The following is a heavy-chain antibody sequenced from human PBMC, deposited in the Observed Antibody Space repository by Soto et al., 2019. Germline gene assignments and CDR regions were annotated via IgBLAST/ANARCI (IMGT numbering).Heavy chain of an antibody. V-gene: IGHV3-23*01. J-gene: IGHJ3*01. CDR3: VKRGRNWGAFYL. CDR2: IGGTDGDSDGVP. Sequence: VQLLESGGDLVQPGGSLRLSCVASGFILNNYAMSWVRQAPGKGLEWVSTIGGTDGDSDGVPWYEDSVKGRFTISRDSSANTLFVNMDNLRAGDSDLYYCVKRGRNWGAFYLWGQGTTVVVSS. CDR1: GFILNNYA. D-gene: IGHD7-27*01.